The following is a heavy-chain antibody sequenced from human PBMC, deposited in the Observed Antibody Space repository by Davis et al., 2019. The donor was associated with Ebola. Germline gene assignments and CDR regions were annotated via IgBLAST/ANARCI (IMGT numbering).Heavy chain of an antibody. D-gene: IGHD6-13*01. J-gene: IGHJ3*02. CDR1: GGSISSGSYY. Sequence: PSETLSLTCTVSGGSISSGSYYWSWIRQPAGKGLEWIGHIYTSGSTNYNPSLKSRVTISVDTSKNQFSLKLSSVTAADTAVYYCARSSSSFTDAFDIWGQGTMVTVSS. CDR3: ARSSSSFTDAFDI. CDR2: IYTSGST. V-gene: IGHV4-61*09.